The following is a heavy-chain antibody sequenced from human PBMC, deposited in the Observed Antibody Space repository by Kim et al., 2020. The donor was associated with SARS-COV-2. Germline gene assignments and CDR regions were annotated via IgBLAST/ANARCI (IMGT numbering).Heavy chain of an antibody. V-gene: IGHV3-11*06. J-gene: IGHJ4*02. D-gene: IGHD3-9*01. Sequence: DSVKGRFPISRDNAKNSLYLQMNSLRAEDTAVYYCARDERDDILTGYPDYWGQGTLVTVSS. CDR3: ARDERDDILTGYPDY.